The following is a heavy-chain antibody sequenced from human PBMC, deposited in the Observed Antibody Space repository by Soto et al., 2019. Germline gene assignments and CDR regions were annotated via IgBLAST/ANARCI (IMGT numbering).Heavy chain of an antibody. Sequence: PSETLSLTCTVSGGSSSSSSYYWGWIRQPPGKGLEWIGSIYYSGSTYYNPSLKSRVTISVDTSKNQFSLKLSSVTAADTAVYYCARQPVTIPKSNWFDPWGQGTLVTVSS. CDR3: ARQPVTIPKSNWFDP. CDR1: GGSSSSSSYY. V-gene: IGHV4-39*01. J-gene: IGHJ5*02. CDR2: IYYSGST. D-gene: IGHD4-17*01.